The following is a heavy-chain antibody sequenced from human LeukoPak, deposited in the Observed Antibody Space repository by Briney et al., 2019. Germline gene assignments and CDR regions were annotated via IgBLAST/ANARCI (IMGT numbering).Heavy chain of an antibody. CDR2: IYYSGST. CDR3: ARGVLYGGYYPDY. J-gene: IGHJ4*02. D-gene: IGHD3-22*01. Sequence: KSSETLSLTCTVSGGSISSYYWNWIRQPPGKGLEWVGYIYYSGSTNYNPSRKSRVTLAVDTSKNQFSLKLSSVTAADTAVYYCARGVLYGGYYPDYWGQGTLVTVSS. CDR1: GGSISSYY. V-gene: IGHV4-59*01.